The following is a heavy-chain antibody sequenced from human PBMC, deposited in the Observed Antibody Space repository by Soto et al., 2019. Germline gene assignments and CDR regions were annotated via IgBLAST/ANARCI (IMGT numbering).Heavy chain of an antibody. CDR2: ISSSSSYI. CDR1: GGTCSSYS. CDR3: AREALQQLPDY. V-gene: IGHV3-21*01. D-gene: IGHD6-13*01. J-gene: IGHJ4*02. Sequence: GGSLRHSCASSGGTCSSYSMNLVRQAPGKGLEWVSSISSSSSYIYYADSVKGRFTISRDNAKNSLYLQMNSLRAEDTAVYYCAREALQQLPDYWGQGTLVTVSS.